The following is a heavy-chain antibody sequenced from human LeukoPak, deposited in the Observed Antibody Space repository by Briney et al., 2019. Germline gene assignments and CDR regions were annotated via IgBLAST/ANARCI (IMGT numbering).Heavy chain of an antibody. CDR1: GFTFSSYS. J-gene: IGHJ4*02. V-gene: IGHV3-48*02. D-gene: IGHD3-10*01. CDR2: ISSSSSTI. Sequence: GGSLRLSCAASGFTFSSYSMNWVRQAPGKGLEWVSYISSSSSTIYYADSVKGRFTISGDNAKNSLYLQMNSLRDEDTAVYYCATADYGSGSYFRDRFDYWGQGTLVTVSS. CDR3: ATADYGSGSYFRDRFDY.